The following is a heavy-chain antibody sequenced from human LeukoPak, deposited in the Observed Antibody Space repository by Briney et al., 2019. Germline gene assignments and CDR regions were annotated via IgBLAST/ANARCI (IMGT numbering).Heavy chain of an antibody. V-gene: IGHV1-24*01. J-gene: IGHJ4*02. Sequence: GASVKVSCKVSGYALSESSIHWVRQTPGEGFEWMGGFDPEYVETTYAQKFRGRVTMTEDTSTDTAYMELINLRSDDTAVYYCARDGQHSSSWFYWGQGTLVTVSS. CDR3: ARDGQHSSSWFY. CDR1: GYALSESS. D-gene: IGHD6-13*01. CDR2: FDPEYVET.